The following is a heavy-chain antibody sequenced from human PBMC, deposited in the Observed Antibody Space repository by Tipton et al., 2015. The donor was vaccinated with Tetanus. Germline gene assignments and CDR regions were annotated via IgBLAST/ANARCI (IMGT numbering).Heavy chain of an antibody. D-gene: IGHD6-6*01. CDR3: ARMYSTSSPFDH. J-gene: IGHJ4*02. Sequence: QLVQSGADVKKPGESLKISCKASGYSFTSHWIGWVRQMPGKGLEWMGMIFPDDSDTRYSPSFQGHVTFPVDKSTSTVYLQWSSLKASDPAMYFCARMYSTSSPFDHWGQGTLVAVSS. CDR2: IFPDDSDT. V-gene: IGHV5-51*01. CDR1: GYSFTSHW.